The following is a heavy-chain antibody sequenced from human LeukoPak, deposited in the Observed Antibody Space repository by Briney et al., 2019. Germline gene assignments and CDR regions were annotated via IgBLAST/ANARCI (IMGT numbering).Heavy chain of an antibody. V-gene: IGHV3-11*04. Sequence: GGSLRLSCAASGFTFSDYYMSWIRQAPGKGLEWVSYISSSSSSIYYADSVKGRLTITRDSAKNSLYLQMNSLRVEDTAVYFCAREEYYDGSGYPAFDFWGQGTLVTVSS. D-gene: IGHD3-22*01. CDR2: ISSSSSSI. CDR3: AREEYYDGSGYPAFDF. J-gene: IGHJ4*02. CDR1: GFTFSDYY.